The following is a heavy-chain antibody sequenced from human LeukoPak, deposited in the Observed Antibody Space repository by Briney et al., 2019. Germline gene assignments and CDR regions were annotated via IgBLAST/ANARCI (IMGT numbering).Heavy chain of an antibody. CDR2: IYYSGST. V-gene: IGHV4-31*03. CDR1: VGSISSGCYY. D-gene: IGHD3-22*01. J-gene: IGHJ4*02. Sequence: PSETLSLTCTVSVGSISSGCYYWSWIRQHPGKGLEWIGYIYYSGSTYYNPSLKSRVTISVDTSKNQFSLKLSSVTAADTAVYYCARVRLDYYDSSGYYFDYWGQGTLVTVSS. CDR3: ARVRLDYYDSSGYYFDY.